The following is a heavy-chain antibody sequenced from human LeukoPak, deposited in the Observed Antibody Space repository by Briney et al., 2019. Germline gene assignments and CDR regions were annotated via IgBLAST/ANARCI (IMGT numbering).Heavy chain of an antibody. V-gene: IGHV3-53*01. CDR2: IYSGGST. CDR3: ARDLIRVKHDAFDI. CDR1: GFTVSSNY. J-gene: IGHJ3*02. Sequence: GGSLRLSCAASGFTVSSNYMSWVRQAPGKGLEWVSVIYSGGSTYYADSVKGRFTISRDNSKNTLYLQMNSLRAEDTAVYYCARDLIRVKHDAFDIWGQGTMVTVSS.